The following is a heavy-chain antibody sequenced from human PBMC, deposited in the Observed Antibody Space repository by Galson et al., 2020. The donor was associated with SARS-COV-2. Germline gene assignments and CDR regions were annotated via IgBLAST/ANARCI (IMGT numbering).Heavy chain of an antibody. CDR2: IYSDGRT. Sequence: SETLSLTCTVSGGSLINYYWSWIRQPAGKGLEWIAHIYSDGRTTYNPSLKSRLTMSIDTSNNQFSLRLTSVTAADTGFYYCARLYGLGTFPMDVWGQGTLVTVSS. CDR1: GGSLINYY. CDR3: ARLYGLGTFPMDV. D-gene: IGHD3-10*01. J-gene: IGHJ4*02. V-gene: IGHV4-4*07.